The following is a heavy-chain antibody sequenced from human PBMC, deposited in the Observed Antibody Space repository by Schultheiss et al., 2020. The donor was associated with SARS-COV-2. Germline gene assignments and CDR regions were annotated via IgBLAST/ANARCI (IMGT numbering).Heavy chain of an antibody. CDR1: GGSISSYY. Sequence: SETLSLTCTVSGGSISSYYWSWIRQPPGKGLEWIGYIYYSGSTNYNPSLMSRVTISVDTSKNQFSLKLSSVTAADTAVYYCANTSPLPYYYDSSGYCWGQGTLVTVSS. CDR3: ANTSPLPYYYDSSGYC. D-gene: IGHD3-22*01. V-gene: IGHV4-59*01. J-gene: IGHJ4*02. CDR2: IYYSGST.